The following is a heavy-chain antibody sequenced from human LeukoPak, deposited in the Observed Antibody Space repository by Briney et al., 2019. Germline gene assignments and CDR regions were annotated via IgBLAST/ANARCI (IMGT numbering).Heavy chain of an antibody. D-gene: IGHD6-6*01. J-gene: IGHJ4*02. Sequence: SVKVSCKASGGTFSSYAISWVRQAPGQGLEWMGGIIPIFGTANYAQKFQGRVTITADESTSTAYMELSSLRSEDTAVYYCARGSGEEYSSSSPFDYWGQGTLVTVSS. V-gene: IGHV1-69*13. CDR1: GGTFSSYA. CDR2: IIPIFGTA. CDR3: ARGSGEEYSSSSPFDY.